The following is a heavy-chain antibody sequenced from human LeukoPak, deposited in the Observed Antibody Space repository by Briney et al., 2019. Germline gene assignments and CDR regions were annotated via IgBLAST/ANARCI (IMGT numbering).Heavy chain of an antibody. CDR1: GFTFSSYE. CDR3: AREVEAGSPEY. J-gene: IGHJ4*02. CDR2: ITTSGTTL. Sequence: TGGSLRLSCAASGFTFSSYEMNWVRQAPGKGLEWISYITTSGTTLDYADSVKGRFTISRDNAKNSLYLQMNSLRAEDTAVYYCAREVEAGSPEYWGQGTLVTVSS. D-gene: IGHD1-14*01. V-gene: IGHV3-48*03.